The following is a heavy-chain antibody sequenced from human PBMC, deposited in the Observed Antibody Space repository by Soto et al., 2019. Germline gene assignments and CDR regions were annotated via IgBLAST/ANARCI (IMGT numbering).Heavy chain of an antibody. CDR1: GFPFSSYW. V-gene: IGHV3-7*03. CDR2: IKQDGSEK. CDR3: ARASSRMYYFDY. Sequence: GGSLRLSCAASGFPFSSYWMSWVRQAPGKGLEWVANIKQDGSEKYYVDSVKGRFTISRDNAKNSLYLQMNSLRAEDTAVYYCARASSRMYYFDYWGQGTLVTVSP. J-gene: IGHJ4*02. D-gene: IGHD6-6*01.